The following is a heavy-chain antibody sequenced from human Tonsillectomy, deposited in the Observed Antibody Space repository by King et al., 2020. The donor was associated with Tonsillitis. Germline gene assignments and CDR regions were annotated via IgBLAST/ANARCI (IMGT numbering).Heavy chain of an antibody. CDR2: VSTYNGYT. J-gene: IGHJ6*03. CDR1: GYSFTNYG. V-gene: IGHV1-18*01. D-gene: IGHD3-10*01. CDR3: ARDLYYYYGSGSSDYYYMDV. Sequence: VQLVQSGAEVKKPGASVKVSCKASGYSFTNYGISWVRQAPGQGLEWMGWVSTYNGYTNYAQNLQGRVTMTTDTSTSTAYMELRSLRSDDTAVYYCARDLYYYYGSGSSDYYYMDVWGKGTTVTVX.